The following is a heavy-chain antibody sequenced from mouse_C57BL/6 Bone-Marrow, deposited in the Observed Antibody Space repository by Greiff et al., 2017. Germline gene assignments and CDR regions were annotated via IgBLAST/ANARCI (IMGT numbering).Heavy chain of an antibody. V-gene: IGHV10-1*01. CDR1: GFSFNTYA. Sequence: EVQVVESGGGLVQPKGSLKLSCAASGFSFNTYAMNWVRQAPGKGLEWVARIRSKSNNYATYYADSVKDRFTISRDDSESMLYLQMNNLKTEDTAMYYCVRHGDDGYYIFYARDYWGQGTSVTVSS. CDR2: IRSKSNNYAT. D-gene: IGHD2-3*01. CDR3: VRHGDDGYYIFYARDY. J-gene: IGHJ4*01.